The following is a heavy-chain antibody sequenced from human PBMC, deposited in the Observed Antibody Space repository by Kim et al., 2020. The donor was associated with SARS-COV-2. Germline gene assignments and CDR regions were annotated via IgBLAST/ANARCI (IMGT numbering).Heavy chain of an antibody. Sequence: GGSLRLSCEASGFTFSTYWMSWVRQAPGKGLEWVANIKQDGSEKHYLDSMRGRFTISRDNAKNSLYLQMNSLRAEDTAVYYCARRRCSSSSCFFDYWGQG. D-gene: IGHD2-2*01. CDR3: ARRRCSSSSCFFDY. J-gene: IGHJ4*02. CDR2: IKQDGSEK. V-gene: IGHV3-7*01. CDR1: GFTFSTYW.